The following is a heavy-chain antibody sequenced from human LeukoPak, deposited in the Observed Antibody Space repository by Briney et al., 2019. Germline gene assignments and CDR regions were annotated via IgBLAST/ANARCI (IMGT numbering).Heavy chain of an antibody. Sequence: GGSLRLSCAASEFTFSSQAMSWVRQAPGKGLEWVSTISGSGGSTYYADSVKGWLAISRDNSKNTLYLQMNSLRAEDTAVYYCAKMFHYYDSSGYWDYYYGMDVWGQGTTVTVSS. CDR2: ISGSGGST. J-gene: IGHJ6*02. CDR1: EFTFSSQA. D-gene: IGHD3-22*01. CDR3: AKMFHYYDSSGYWDYYYGMDV. V-gene: IGHV3-23*01.